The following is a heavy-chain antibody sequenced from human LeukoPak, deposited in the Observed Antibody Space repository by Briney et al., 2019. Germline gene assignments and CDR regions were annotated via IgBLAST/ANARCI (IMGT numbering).Heavy chain of an antibody. Sequence: SETLSLTCAVYGGSLSGYYSSWIRQPPRKGLGWIGETNHRGSTHYNPSLKSGVTISVDTSKKQCSLRLRSVTAADTAVYYCARELARTLRDAFNPWGQGTLVTVSS. J-gene: IGHJ5*02. D-gene: IGHD5-24*01. CDR2: TNHRGST. V-gene: IGHV4-34*01. CDR1: GGSLSGYY. CDR3: ARELARTLRDAFNP.